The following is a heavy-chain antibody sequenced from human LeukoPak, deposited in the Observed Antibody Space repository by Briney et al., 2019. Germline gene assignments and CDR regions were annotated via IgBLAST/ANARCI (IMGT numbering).Heavy chain of an antibody. Sequence: SETLSLTCAVSGGSFSCYYWSWVRQPPGKGLEWIGEIDESGSTNYNPSLKSRVTISVDTSKNQFSLKLSSVTAADQAVYYCARLGWYNSVSDYWGQGSLVTVSS. D-gene: IGHD6-19*01. CDR3: ARLGWYNSVSDY. J-gene: IGHJ4*02. CDR2: IDESGST. V-gene: IGHV4-34*01. CDR1: GGSFSCYY.